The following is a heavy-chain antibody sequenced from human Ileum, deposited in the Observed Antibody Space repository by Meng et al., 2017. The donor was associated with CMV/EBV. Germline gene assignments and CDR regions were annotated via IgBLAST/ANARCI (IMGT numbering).Heavy chain of an antibody. CDR3: AKGGYCSSTSCYFLAHWFDP. CDR2: ISGSGGST. D-gene: IGHD2-2*01. CDR1: GFTFSSYA. V-gene: IGHV3-23*01. J-gene: IGHJ5*02. Sequence: ETLSLTCAASGFTFSSYAMSWVRQAPGKGLEWVSAISGSGGSTYYADSVKGRFTISRDNSKNTLYLQMNSLRAEDTAVYYCAKGGYCSSTSCYFLAHWFDPWGQGTLVTVSS.